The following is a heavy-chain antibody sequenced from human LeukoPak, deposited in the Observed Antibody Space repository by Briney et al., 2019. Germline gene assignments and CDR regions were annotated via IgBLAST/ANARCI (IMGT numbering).Heavy chain of an antibody. J-gene: IGHJ4*02. CDR1: GFTFSSYW. CDR2: ISVSATAT. CDR3: VKEGGFRIPFDY. Sequence: GGSLRLSCAASGFTFSSYWMSWVRQAPGQGLEWVAVISVSATATNYAASVKGRFTISRDDSKNTLYLQMNSLRVEDTAAYYCVKEGGFRIPFDYWGQGTLVTVSS. D-gene: IGHD2-15*01. V-gene: IGHV3-23*01.